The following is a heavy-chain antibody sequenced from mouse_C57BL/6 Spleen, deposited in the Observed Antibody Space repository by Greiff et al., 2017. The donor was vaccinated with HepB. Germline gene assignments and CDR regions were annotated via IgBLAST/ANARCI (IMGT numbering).Heavy chain of an antibody. CDR1: GYAFRSSW. Sequence: VQLQQSGPELVKPGASVKISCKASGYAFRSSWMNWVKQRHGKGLEWIGRIYPGDGDTNYNGKFKGKATLTADKSSSTAYMQLSSLTSEDSAVYFCAGRSSAGSSAWFAYWGQGTLGSVSA. D-gene: IGHD1-1*01. J-gene: IGHJ3*01. V-gene: IGHV1-82*01. CDR3: AGRSSAGSSAWFAY. CDR2: IYPGDGDT.